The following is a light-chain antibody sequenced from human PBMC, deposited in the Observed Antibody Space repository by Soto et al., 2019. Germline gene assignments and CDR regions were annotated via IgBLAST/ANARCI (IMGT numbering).Light chain of an antibody. CDR3: QSYDSSLSRV. Sequence: QSVLTQPHSVSGAPGQRVTISCTGSSSNIGAGYDVHWYQRLPGTAPKLLIYGNSNRPSGVPDRFSGSKSGTSASLAITGLQAEDEADYYCQSYDSSLSRVVGGGTKLTVL. J-gene: IGLJ2*01. CDR1: SSNIGAGYD. CDR2: GNS. V-gene: IGLV1-40*01.